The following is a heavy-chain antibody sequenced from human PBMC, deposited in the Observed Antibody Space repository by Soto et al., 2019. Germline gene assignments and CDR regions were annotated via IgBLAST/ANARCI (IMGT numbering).Heavy chain of an antibody. CDR3: ARHLAVTTVTNYFDY. D-gene: IGHD4-17*01. CDR2: IYYSGST. J-gene: IGHJ4*02. V-gene: IGHV4-39*01. CDR1: GGSISSSSYY. Sequence: SETLSLTCTVSGGSISSSSYYWGWIRQPPGKGLEWIGSIYYSGSTYYNPSLKSRVTISVDTSKNQFSLKLSSVTAADTAVYYCARHLAVTTVTNYFDYWGQGTLVTVSS.